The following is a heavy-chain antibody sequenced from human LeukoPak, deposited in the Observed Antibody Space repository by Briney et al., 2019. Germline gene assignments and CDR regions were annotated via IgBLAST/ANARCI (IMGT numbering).Heavy chain of an antibody. J-gene: IGHJ4*02. D-gene: IGHD6-19*01. V-gene: IGHV3-7*01. CDR1: GFTFNNYW. Sequence: GGSLRLSCAASGFTFNNYWMSWVRQAPGKGLEWVANIKQDGSEKYYVDSVKGRFTISRDNAKNSLYLPMNSLRAEDTAVYYCARGWVAGTGEFDYWGQGTLVTVSS. CDR2: IKQDGSEK. CDR3: ARGWVAGTGEFDY.